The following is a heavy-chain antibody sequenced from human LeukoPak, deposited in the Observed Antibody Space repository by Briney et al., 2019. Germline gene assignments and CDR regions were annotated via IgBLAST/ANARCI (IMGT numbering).Heavy chain of an antibody. CDR1: GFTFSSYS. Sequence: PGGSLRLSCAASGFTFSSYSINWVRQAPGKGLEWVSSISSSSSHIYYADSVKGRFTISRDNAKNSLYQQMNSLRAEDTAVYYCARPPGPYYYYYMDVWGKGTTVTVSS. CDR3: ARPPGPYYYYYMDV. D-gene: IGHD1-14*01. J-gene: IGHJ6*03. CDR2: ISSSSSHI. V-gene: IGHV3-21*01.